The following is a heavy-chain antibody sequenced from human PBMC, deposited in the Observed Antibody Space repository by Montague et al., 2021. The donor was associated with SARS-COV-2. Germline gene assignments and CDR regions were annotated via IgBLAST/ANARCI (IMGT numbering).Heavy chain of an antibody. Sequence: PALVKPTQTLTLTCISSGFSLTTGGMYVSWIRQPPGKALEWLARIDWDDDKYYSASLKTRLTISKDTSKNQVVLTMTDLDPLDTGTYYCARTDGFSLLGFDSWGQGTLVAVSS. CDR1: GFSLTTGGMY. V-gene: IGHV2-70*11. J-gene: IGHJ4*02. D-gene: IGHD5-24*01. CDR2: IDWDDDK. CDR3: ARTDGFSLLGFDS.